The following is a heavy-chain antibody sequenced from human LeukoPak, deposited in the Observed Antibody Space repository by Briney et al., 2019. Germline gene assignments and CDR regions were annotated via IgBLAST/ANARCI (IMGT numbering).Heavy chain of an antibody. CDR1: GYTFTGYY. CDR2: INPNSGGT. D-gene: IGHD5-18*01. CDR3: ARDPYVDTEDYDMDV. Sequence: ASVKVSCKASGYTFTGYYMHWVRQAPGQGLEWMGWINPNSGGTNYAQKFQGRVTMTRDTSISTVYMELSRLRFDDTAVYYCARDPYVDTEDYDMDVWGQGTTVTVSS. J-gene: IGHJ6*02. V-gene: IGHV1-2*02.